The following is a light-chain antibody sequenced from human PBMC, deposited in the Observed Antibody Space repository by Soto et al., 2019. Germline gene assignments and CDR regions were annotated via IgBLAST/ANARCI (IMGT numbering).Light chain of an antibody. Sequence: QSALTQPASVSGSPGQSITISCTGTSSDVGGYNYVSWYQQHPGKAPKLMIYEVSNRPSGVSNRFSGSKSGNTASLTISGLQAEDEADYYCSSYTSSRTRVFGGGTKRPV. CDR1: SSDVGGYNY. CDR2: EVS. CDR3: SSYTSSRTRV. V-gene: IGLV2-14*01. J-gene: IGLJ3*02.